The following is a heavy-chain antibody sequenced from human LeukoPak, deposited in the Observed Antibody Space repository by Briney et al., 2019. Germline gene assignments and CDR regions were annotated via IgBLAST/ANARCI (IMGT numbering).Heavy chain of an antibody. CDR1: GFTFSSYG. Sequence: PGGSLRLSCAASGFTFSSYGMHWVRQAPGKGLERVAVIWYDGSNKYCADSVKGRFTISRDNSKNTLYLQMNSLRAEDTAVYYCARDGGCSGGSCYDYWGQGTLDTVSS. CDR3: ARDGGCSGGSCYDY. D-gene: IGHD2-15*01. J-gene: IGHJ4*02. CDR2: IWYDGSNK. V-gene: IGHV3-33*01.